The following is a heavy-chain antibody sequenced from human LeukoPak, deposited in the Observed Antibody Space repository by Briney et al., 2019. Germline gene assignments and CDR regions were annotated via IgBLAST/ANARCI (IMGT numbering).Heavy chain of an antibody. D-gene: IGHD3-10*01. CDR3: ASPPSHGSGSYS. J-gene: IGHJ5*02. CDR1: GFTFSSYS. Sequence: GGSLRLSCAASGFTFSSYSMNWVRQAPGKGLEWVSSISSSSSYIYYADSVKGRFTISRDNAKNSLYLQMNSLRAEDTAVYYCASPPSHGSGSYSWGQGTLVTVSS. V-gene: IGHV3-21*01. CDR2: ISSSSSYI.